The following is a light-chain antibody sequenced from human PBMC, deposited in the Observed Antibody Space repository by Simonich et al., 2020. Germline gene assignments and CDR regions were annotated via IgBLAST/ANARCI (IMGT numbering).Light chain of an antibody. CDR3: QSYDSSGWV. V-gene: IGLV6-57*03. Sequence: NFMLTQPHSVSESPGKTVTISCTRSSGSIASNYVQWYQKRPGSAPTTVLYEDNPRPSGVPDRFSGSIDSSSNSASLTISGLKTEDEADYYCQSYDSSGWVFGGGTKLTVL. CDR1: SGSIASNY. J-gene: IGLJ3*02. CDR2: EDN.